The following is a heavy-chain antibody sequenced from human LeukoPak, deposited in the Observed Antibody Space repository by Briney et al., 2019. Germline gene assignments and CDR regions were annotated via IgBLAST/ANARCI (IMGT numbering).Heavy chain of an antibody. Sequence: GGSLRLSCAASGFTFSSYSMNWVRQAPGKGLEWVSSISSSSSYIYYADSVKGRFTISRDNAKDSLYLQMNSLRAEDTAVYYCARGLGNCIGGSCYRHFDYWGQGTLVTVSS. CDR3: ARGLGNCIGGSCYRHFDY. CDR2: ISSSSSYI. J-gene: IGHJ4*02. V-gene: IGHV3-21*01. D-gene: IGHD2-15*01. CDR1: GFTFSSYS.